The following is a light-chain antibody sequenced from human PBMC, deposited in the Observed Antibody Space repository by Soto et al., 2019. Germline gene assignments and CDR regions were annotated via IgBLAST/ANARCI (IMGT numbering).Light chain of an antibody. CDR1: SSDVWRYNL. Sequence: QSVLTQPASVSGSPGQSITISCTGTSSDVWRYNLVSWYQQHPGKAPKLMIYEGSKRPSGVSNRFSGSKSGNTASLTISGLQAEDEADYYCCSYAGSSTFAYVFGTATKVTVL. CDR3: CSYAGSSTFAYV. CDR2: EGS. V-gene: IGLV2-23*03. J-gene: IGLJ1*01.